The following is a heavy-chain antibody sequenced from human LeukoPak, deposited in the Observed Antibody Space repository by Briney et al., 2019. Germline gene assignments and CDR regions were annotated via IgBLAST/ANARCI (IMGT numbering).Heavy chain of an antibody. Sequence: GGSLRLSCAASGFTFSSYEMNWVRQAPGKGLEWVSYISSSGSTINYADSVKGRFTISRDNAKNSLYLQMNSLRAEDTAVYYCARNMVRGVPTFDYWGQGTLVTVSS. J-gene: IGHJ4*02. CDR2: ISSSGSTI. D-gene: IGHD3-10*01. V-gene: IGHV3-48*03. CDR3: ARNMVRGVPTFDY. CDR1: GFTFSSYE.